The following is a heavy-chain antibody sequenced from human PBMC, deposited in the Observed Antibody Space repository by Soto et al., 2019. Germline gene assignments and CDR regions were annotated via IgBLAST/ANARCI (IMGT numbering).Heavy chain of an antibody. CDR3: ARDTSSLPYYYYGMDV. CDR2: ISYGGSNR. Sequence: PGGSLRLSCAASGFTFSSYAMHWVRQAPGKGLEWVAVISYGGSNRYYADSVKGRFTISRDNSKNTLYLQMNSLRAEDTAVYYCARDTSSLPYYYYGMDVWGQGTTVTVSS. D-gene: IGHD6-6*01. J-gene: IGHJ6*02. V-gene: IGHV3-30-3*01. CDR1: GFTFSSYA.